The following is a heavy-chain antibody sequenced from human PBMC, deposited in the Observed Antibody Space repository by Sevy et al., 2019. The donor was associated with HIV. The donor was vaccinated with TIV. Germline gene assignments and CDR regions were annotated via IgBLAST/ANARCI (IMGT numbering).Heavy chain of an antibody. J-gene: IGHJ6*02. CDR1: GFTFINHA. CDR3: ARDLNSGYANYYYYGMDV. CDR2: ISYDGSNK. Sequence: GGSLRLSCAASGFTFINHAMHWVRQAPGKGLEWVTVISYDGSNKYYADSVKGRLTISRDTCKSTVYLQMDSLRAEDTAVYYCARDLNSGYANYYYYGMDVWGQGTTVTVSS. D-gene: IGHD5-12*01. V-gene: IGHV3-30*04.